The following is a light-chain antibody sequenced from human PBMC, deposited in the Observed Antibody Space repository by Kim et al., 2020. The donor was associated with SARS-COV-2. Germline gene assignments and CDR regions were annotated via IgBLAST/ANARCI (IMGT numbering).Light chain of an antibody. CDR1: QSISGG. CDR3: QQYSNRWT. V-gene: IGKV1-5*01. CDR2: DAS. J-gene: IGKJ1*01. Sequence: SASVGDTVTITCRASQSISGGVAWYQQKPGKAPKLLIYDASSLESGVPSRFSGSGSGTDFTLIVRSLQPDDFATYYCQQYSNRWTFGQGTKVDIK.